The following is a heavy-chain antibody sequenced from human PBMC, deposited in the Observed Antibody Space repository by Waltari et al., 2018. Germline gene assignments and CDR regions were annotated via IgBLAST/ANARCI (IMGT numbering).Heavy chain of an antibody. Sequence: QVQLQESGPGLVKPSQTLSLTCTVSGGSISSGSYYWSWIRQPAGKGLEGIGRSYTSGSTNYHPALKSRVSISVDTSKNQFSLKLSSVTAADTAVYYCARWRVGATPGFDPWGQGTLVTVSS. CDR1: GGSISSGSYY. V-gene: IGHV4-61*02. CDR3: ARWRVGATPGFDP. CDR2: SYTSGST. J-gene: IGHJ5*02. D-gene: IGHD1-26*01.